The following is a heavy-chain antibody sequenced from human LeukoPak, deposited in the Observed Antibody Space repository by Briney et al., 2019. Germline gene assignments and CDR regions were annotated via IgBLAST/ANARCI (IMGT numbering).Heavy chain of an antibody. Sequence: GGSLRLSCAASGFTFSSYAMSWVRQTPGKGLEWVSAISGSGGSTYYADSVKGRFTISRDNSKNTLYLQMNSLRAEDTAVYYCAKVPIRFLEWLYFDYWGQGTLVTVSS. CDR1: GFTFSSYA. V-gene: IGHV3-23*01. J-gene: IGHJ4*02. CDR2: ISGSGGST. CDR3: AKVPIRFLEWLYFDY. D-gene: IGHD3-3*01.